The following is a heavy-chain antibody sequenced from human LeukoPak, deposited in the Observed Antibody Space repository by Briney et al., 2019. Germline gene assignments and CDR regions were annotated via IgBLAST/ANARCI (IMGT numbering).Heavy chain of an antibody. CDR1: GFTFSNYG. V-gene: IGHV3-23*01. CDR3: ARDRRLASFDY. CDR2: ITGRGENT. Sequence: GGSLRLSCAASGFTFSNYGMNWVRQAPGKGLEWVSGITGRGENTYYADSVKGRFTISRDNSKNTLYLQMNSLRAEDAAIYYCARDRRLASFDYGGQETLVTVSS. D-gene: IGHD6-25*01. J-gene: IGHJ4*02.